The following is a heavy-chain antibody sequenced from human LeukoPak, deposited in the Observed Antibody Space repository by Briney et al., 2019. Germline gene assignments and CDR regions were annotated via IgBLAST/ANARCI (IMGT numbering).Heavy chain of an antibody. D-gene: IGHD2-2*01. Sequence: GGSLRLSCAASGFTFSSYWMSWVRQAPGKGLEWVAIIKQDGSEKYYVDSVKGRFTISRDNAKNSLYLQMNSLRAEDTAVYYCAREFGYQLEDAFDIWGQGTMVTVSS. CDR2: IKQDGSEK. CDR1: GFTFSSYW. V-gene: IGHV3-7*03. CDR3: AREFGYQLEDAFDI. J-gene: IGHJ3*02.